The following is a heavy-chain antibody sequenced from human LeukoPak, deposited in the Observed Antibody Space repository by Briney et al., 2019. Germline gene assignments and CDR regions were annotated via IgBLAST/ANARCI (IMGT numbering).Heavy chain of an antibody. V-gene: IGHV3-53*01. CDR3: ASESGTTNGGLDY. D-gene: IGHD1-7*01. CDR2: IYPGGSP. Sequence: GGSLRLSCAASGFTVSGSYMSWVRQTPEKGLEWVSVIYPGGSPYYADSMKGRFTLSRDNSKNTVSLQMNSLRAEDTAVYYCASESGTTNGGLDYWGQGTLVTVSS. CDR1: GFTVSGSY. J-gene: IGHJ4*02.